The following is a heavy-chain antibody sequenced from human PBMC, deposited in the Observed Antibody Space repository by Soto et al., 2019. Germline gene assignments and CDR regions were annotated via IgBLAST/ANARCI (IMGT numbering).Heavy chain of an antibody. CDR2: ISWNSGSI. D-gene: IGHD3-9*01. Sequence: GGSLRLSCAASGFTFDDYAMHWVRQAPGKGLEWVSGISWNSGSIGYADSVKGRFTISRDNAKNSLYLQMNSLRAEDTALYYCAKGEGGYDILTGYYSYYGMDVRGQGTTVNVSS. CDR1: GFTFDDYA. J-gene: IGHJ6*02. V-gene: IGHV3-9*01. CDR3: AKGEGGYDILTGYYSYYGMDV.